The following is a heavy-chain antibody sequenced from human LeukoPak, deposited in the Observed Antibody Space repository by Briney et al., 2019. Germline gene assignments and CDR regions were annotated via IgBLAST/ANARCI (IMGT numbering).Heavy chain of an antibody. V-gene: IGHV5-51*01. CDR3: ARCLIAHCSSTSCSSGYYYYYMDV. CDR1: GYSFTSYW. CDR2: IYPGDSDT. J-gene: IGHJ6*03. Sequence: GESLKISCKGSGYSFTSYWIGWVRQMPGKGLEWMGIIYPGDSDTRYSPSFQGQVTISADKSISTAYLQWSSLKASDTAMYYCARCLIAHCSSTSCSSGYYYYYMDVWGKGTTVTVSS. D-gene: IGHD2-2*01.